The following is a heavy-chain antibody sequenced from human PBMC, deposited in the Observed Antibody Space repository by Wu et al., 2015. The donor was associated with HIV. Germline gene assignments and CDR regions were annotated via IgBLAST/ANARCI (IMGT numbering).Heavy chain of an antibody. D-gene: IGHD6-13*01. J-gene: IGHJ2*01. Sequence: QVQLVQSGAEVKKPGSSVKVSCKASGGTFSSYAISWVRQAPGQGLEWMGGIIPIFGTANYAQKFQGRVTITADESTSTAYMELSSLRSEDTAVYYCARSLQRGRIAALWYFDLVGPWPPWSTVSS. V-gene: IGHV1-69*12. CDR3: ARSLQRGRIAALWYFDL. CDR2: IIPIFGTA. CDR1: GGTFSSYA.